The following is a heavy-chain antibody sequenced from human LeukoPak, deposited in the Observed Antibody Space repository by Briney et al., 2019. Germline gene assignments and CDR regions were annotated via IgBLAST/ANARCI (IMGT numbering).Heavy chain of an antibody. CDR3: ARRGYCSGGSCYYFDY. D-gene: IGHD2-15*01. CDR1: GFTFSSYS. J-gene: IGHJ4*02. Sequence: GGSLRLSCAASGFTFSSYSMNWVRQAPGKGLEWVSCVSSGSTYIYYADSVKGRFTISRDNAKNSLYLQMNSLRAEDTAVYYCARRGYCSGGSCYYFDYWGQGTLVTVSS. V-gene: IGHV3-21*01. CDR2: VSSGSTYI.